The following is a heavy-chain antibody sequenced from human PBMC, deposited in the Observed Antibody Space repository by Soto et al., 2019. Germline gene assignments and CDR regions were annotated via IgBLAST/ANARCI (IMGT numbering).Heavy chain of an antibody. CDR1: GFPFSDYV. Sequence: GGSLRLSCAASGFPFSDYVIHWVRQAAGKGLEWVASMTYDGATEYYADSVKGRFTVSRDNSKGTLSLQMSSLRPEDTAVYYCARVRLSISVNDALDVWGQGTTVTVSS. D-gene: IGHD2-2*01. J-gene: IGHJ3*01. CDR2: MTYDGATE. V-gene: IGHV3-30*14. CDR3: ARVRLSISVNDALDV.